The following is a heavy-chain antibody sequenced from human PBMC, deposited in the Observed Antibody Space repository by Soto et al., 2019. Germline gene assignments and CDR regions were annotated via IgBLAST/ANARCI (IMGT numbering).Heavy chain of an antibody. D-gene: IGHD3-22*01. CDR2: IGAGDGKT. Sequence: ASVKVSCKASGYSFTNYALHWVRQAPGQRLGWMGWIGAGDGKTYYSQNFQGRVSITRDTSASTAYMELSSLISEDTAVYYCVRDYASDSGVHLDFWGQGALVTVSS. V-gene: IGHV1-3*01. J-gene: IGHJ4*02. CDR1: GYSFTNYA. CDR3: VRDYASDSGVHLDF.